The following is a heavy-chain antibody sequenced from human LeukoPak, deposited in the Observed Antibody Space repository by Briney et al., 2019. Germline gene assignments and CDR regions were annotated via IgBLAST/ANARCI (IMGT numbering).Heavy chain of an antibody. CDR2: IHCSGTT. V-gene: IGHV4-39*01. D-gene: IGHD1-1*01. J-gene: IGHJ4*02. CDR1: GDSISTSSYF. CDR3: ARHRWTGTYNFDY. Sequence: PSETLSLTCSVSGDSISTSSYFWGWIRQPPGKGLEWIRRIHCSGTTYYKSSLKRPVTISVDTTKTQCSLVLTSVTAADTDVYYCARHRWTGTYNFDYWGQGSLVTVSS.